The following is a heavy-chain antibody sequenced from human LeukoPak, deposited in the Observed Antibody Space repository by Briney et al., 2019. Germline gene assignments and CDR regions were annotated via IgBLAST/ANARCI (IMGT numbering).Heavy chain of an antibody. J-gene: IGHJ4*02. CDR3: ATSSGSYYY. D-gene: IGHD1-26*01. Sequence: PSETLSLTCAVYGGSFSGYYRGWIRQPPGKGLEWIGSMYYSGSTYYNPSLKSRVTISVDTSKNQFSLKLSSVTAADTAVYYCATSSGSYYYWGQGTLVTVSS. V-gene: IGHV4-39*01. CDR1: GGSFSGYY. CDR2: MYYSGST.